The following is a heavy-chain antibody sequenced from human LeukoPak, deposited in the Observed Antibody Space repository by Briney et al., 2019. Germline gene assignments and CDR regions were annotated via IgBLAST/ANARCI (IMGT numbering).Heavy chain of an antibody. J-gene: IGHJ1*01. D-gene: IGHD5-12*01. V-gene: IGHV5-51*01. CDR3: ARHNWLPEVYFQH. Sequence: GESQKISCKGSGYSFTSYWIGWVRQMPGKGLEWMGIIYPGDSDTRYSPSFQGQVTISADKSISTAYLQWSSLKASDTAMYYCARHNWLPEVYFQHWGQGTLVTVSS. CDR1: GYSFTSYW. CDR2: IYPGDSDT.